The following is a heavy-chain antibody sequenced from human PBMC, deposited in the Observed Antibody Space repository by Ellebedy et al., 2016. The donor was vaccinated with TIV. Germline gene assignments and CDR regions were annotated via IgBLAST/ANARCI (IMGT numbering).Heavy chain of an antibody. V-gene: IGHV3-74*01. Sequence: GRFTISRDTAKNTLYLQMNSLRAEDTAEYYCARVIIAAAGRSFDYWGQGTLVTVSS. CDR3: ARVIIAAAGRSFDY. J-gene: IGHJ4*02. D-gene: IGHD6-13*01.